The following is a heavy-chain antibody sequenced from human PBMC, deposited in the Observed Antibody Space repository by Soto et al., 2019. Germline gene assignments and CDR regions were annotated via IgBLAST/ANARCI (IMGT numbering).Heavy chain of an antibody. CDR2: IYYSGST. D-gene: IGHD3-22*01. Sequence: SETLSLTCTVSGGSVSSGSYYWSWIRQPPGKGLEWIGYIYYSGSTNYNPSLKSRVTISVDTSKNQFSLKLSSVTAADTAVYYCAREKRHYYDSSGYRDYWGQGTLVTVSS. V-gene: IGHV4-61*01. CDR3: AREKRHYYDSSGYRDY. CDR1: GGSVSSGSYY. J-gene: IGHJ4*02.